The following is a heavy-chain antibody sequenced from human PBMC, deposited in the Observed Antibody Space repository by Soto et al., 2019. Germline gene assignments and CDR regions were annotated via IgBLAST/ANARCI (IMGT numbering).Heavy chain of an antibody. Sequence: SETLSLTCTVSGGSISSGPYSWGWIRQPPGEGLEWIATFHYGESTHYNPSLESRVTVSVDTSQNHFSLKVSSVTVADTAVYYCARLGGFCSSTTCYGYYAMDVWGQGTTVTVSS. V-gene: IGHV4-39*02. J-gene: IGHJ6*02. CDR1: GGSISSGPYS. CDR3: ARLGGFCSSTTCYGYYAMDV. D-gene: IGHD2-2*01. CDR2: FHYGEST.